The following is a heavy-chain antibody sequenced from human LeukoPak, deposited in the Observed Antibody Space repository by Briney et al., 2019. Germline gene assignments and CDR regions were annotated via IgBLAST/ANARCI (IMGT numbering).Heavy chain of an antibody. Sequence: SGGSLRLSCEASGFTFDDYTMPWVRQSPGKGLEWVSLISWDGGTTYCADSVRGRFTISRDNSKNSLYLQMNSLRTEDTALYYCAKDRGYYYDSSAYGSYFDYWGQGTLVTVSS. CDR1: GFTFDDYT. V-gene: IGHV3-43*01. D-gene: IGHD3-22*01. CDR3: AKDRGYYYDSSAYGSYFDY. J-gene: IGHJ4*02. CDR2: ISWDGGTT.